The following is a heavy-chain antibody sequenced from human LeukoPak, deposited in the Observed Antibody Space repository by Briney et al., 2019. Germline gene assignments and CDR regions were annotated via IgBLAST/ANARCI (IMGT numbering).Heavy chain of an antibody. Sequence: SETLSLTCAVYGGSFSGYYWSWFRQPPAKGLEWIGEINHSGSTNYNPSLKSRVTISVDTSKNQFSLKLSSVTAADTAVYYCARGSSSSWYWFDPWGQGALVTVSS. V-gene: IGHV4-34*01. D-gene: IGHD6-13*01. CDR3: ARGSSSSWYWFDP. CDR2: INHSGST. J-gene: IGHJ5*02. CDR1: GGSFSGYY.